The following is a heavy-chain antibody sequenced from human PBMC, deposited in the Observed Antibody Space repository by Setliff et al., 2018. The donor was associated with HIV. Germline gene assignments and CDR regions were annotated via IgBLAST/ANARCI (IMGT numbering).Heavy chain of an antibody. J-gene: IGHJ2*01. CDR1: GFSFSNYA. Sequence: GGSLRLSCAASGFSFSNYAMTWVRQAPGKGLEWVSSISGSGDSAYYADSVRGRFTISRNFSHNTLYLQMNGLRAEDTALYYCAKDELFYYGSGNFYYWYFDFWGRGSLVTVS. CDR3: AKDELFYYGSGNFYYWYFDF. D-gene: IGHD3-10*01. CDR2: ISGSGDSA. V-gene: IGHV3-23*01.